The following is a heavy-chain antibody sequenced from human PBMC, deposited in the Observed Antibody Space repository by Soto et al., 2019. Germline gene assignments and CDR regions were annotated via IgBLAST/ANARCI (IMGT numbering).Heavy chain of an antibody. Sequence: PSETLSLTCAVSGGSLTSSNWWSWVRQPPGKGLEWLGQISHSGSTDYNPSLKSRVSISVDKSKNRLSLKLSSVTAADTALYYCASGDFSPLEYWGQGTLGTVSS. D-gene: IGHD4-17*01. CDR2: ISHSGST. J-gene: IGHJ4*02. V-gene: IGHV4-4*02. CDR1: GGSLTSSNW. CDR3: ASGDFSPLEY.